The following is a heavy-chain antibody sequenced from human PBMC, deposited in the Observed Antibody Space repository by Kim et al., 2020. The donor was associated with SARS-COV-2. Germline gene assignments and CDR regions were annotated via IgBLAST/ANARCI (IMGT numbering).Heavy chain of an antibody. CDR2: ISGSGSTI. D-gene: IGHD3-22*01. CDR3: AKDRAYKYDSSGYYYVPF. Sequence: GGSLRLSCAASGFTFNNYAMNWVRQAPGKGLEWVSAISGSGSTIHYADSVRGRFTISRDNSKNTLYLQMNSLRAEDTAVYYCAKDRAYKYDSSGYYYVPFWGQGTLVTVSS. V-gene: IGHV3-23*01. CDR1: GFTFNNYA. J-gene: IGHJ4*02.